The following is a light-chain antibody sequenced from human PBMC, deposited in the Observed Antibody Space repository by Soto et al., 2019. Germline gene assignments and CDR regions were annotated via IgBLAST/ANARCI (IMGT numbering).Light chain of an antibody. CDR1: QSVSSN. J-gene: IGKJ2*01. CDR3: QQYNNWPLYT. V-gene: IGKV3D-15*01. CDR2: GAS. Sequence: MVMTQSPFTLSVSPGERATLSCRSSQSVSSNLAWYQQKPGQAPRLLIYGASTRATGIPARFSGSGSGTEFTLTISSLQSEDFAVYYCQQYNNWPLYTFGQGTKVDI.